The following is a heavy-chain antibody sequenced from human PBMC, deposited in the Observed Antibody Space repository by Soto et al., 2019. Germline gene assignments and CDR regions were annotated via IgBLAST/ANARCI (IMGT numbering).Heavy chain of an antibody. CDR2: INAGNGNT. CDR1: GYSFTYSA. V-gene: IGHV1-3*01. CDR3: AVFLGYCSSTSCYDYFDY. Sequence: GASVKVSWEGFGYSFTYSAMHWGGPAPGQKPEWMGWINAGNGNTNFSQKFRGRVTITRDSSASTAYMEPSSMRSEDTAVYYCAVFLGYCSSTSCYDYFDYWGQGTLVTVSS. D-gene: IGHD2-2*01. J-gene: IGHJ4*02.